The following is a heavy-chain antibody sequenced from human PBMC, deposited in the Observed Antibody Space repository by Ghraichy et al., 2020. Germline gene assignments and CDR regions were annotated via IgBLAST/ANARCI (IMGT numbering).Heavy chain of an antibody. V-gene: IGHV1-2*04. CDR3: ARDGTGTDYYYYGMDV. J-gene: IGHJ6*02. CDR1: GYTFTGYY. Sequence: ASVKVSCKASGYTFTGYYMHWVRQAPGQGLEWMGWINPNSGGTNYAQKFQGWVTMTRDTSISTAYMELSRLRSDDTAVYYCARDGTGTDYYYYGMDVWGQGTTVTVSS. D-gene: IGHD1-1*01. CDR2: INPNSGGT.